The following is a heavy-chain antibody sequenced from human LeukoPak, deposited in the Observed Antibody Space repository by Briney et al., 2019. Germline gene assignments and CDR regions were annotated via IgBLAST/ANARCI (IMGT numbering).Heavy chain of an antibody. Sequence: SETLSLTCTVPGGSISSYYWRWLRQPPGKGLEWLGYISYSGSTNYNPSLKSRVTISVDTSKNQFSLKLSSVTAADTAVYYCARVRGDCSSTSCYPTHFDYWGQGTLVTVSS. J-gene: IGHJ4*02. CDR2: ISYSGST. V-gene: IGHV4-59*01. CDR1: GGSISSYY. D-gene: IGHD2-2*01. CDR3: ARVRGDCSSTSCYPTHFDY.